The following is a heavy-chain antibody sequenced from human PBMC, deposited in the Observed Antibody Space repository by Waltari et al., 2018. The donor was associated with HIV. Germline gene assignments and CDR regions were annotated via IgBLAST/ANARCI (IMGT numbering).Heavy chain of an antibody. V-gene: IGHV4-34*01. Sequence: QVQLQQWGAGLLKPSETLSLTCAVYGGSFTGHYWTWIRTPPGKGPEWIGEVSHDGTTHYNPSLSSRVTMSVDTSKKQFSLKLTSVTAADTAVYYCASAFYDFWSGYYNAGYYFTNWGRGTLVTVSS. J-gene: IGHJ4*02. D-gene: IGHD3-3*01. CDR2: VSHDGTT. CDR3: ASAFYDFWSGYYNAGYYFTN. CDR1: GGSFTGHY.